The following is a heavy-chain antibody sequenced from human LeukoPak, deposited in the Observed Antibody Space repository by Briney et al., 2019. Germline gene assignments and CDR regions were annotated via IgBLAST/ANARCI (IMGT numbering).Heavy chain of an antibody. V-gene: IGHV1-18*04. CDR3: AREKPWGYGSGSDGMDV. CDR2: ISAYNGNT. CDR1: GYTFTNYG. Sequence: ASVTVSCKASGYTFTNYGITWVRQAPGQGLEWMGWISAYNGNTNYAQKFQGRVTMTTDTSTSTAYMELRSLRSDDTAVYYCAREKPWGYGSGSDGMDVWGKGTTVTVSP. J-gene: IGHJ6*04. D-gene: IGHD3-10*01.